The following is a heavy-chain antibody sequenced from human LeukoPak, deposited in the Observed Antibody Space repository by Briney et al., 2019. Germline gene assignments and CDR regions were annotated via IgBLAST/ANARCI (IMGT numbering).Heavy chain of an antibody. Sequence: PSETLSLTCAVYGGSFSGYYWSWIRQPPGKGLEWIGEINHSGSTNYNPSLKSRVTISVDTSKNQFSLKLSSVTAADTAVYYCARVTTTVTKGRWFDPWGQGTLVTVSS. V-gene: IGHV4-34*01. CDR1: GGSFSGYY. CDR3: ARVTTTVTKGRWFDP. D-gene: IGHD4-17*01. CDR2: INHSGST. J-gene: IGHJ5*02.